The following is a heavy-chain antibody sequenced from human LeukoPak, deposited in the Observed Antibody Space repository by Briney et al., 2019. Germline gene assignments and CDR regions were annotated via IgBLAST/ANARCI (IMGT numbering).Heavy chain of an antibody. D-gene: IGHD3-22*01. Sequence: SETLSLTCTVSGGSISSGGYYWSWIRQHPGKGLEWIGYIYYSGSTYYSPSLKSRVTISADTSKNQFSLKLSSVTAADTAVYYCARGDSSGYYFLFDYWGQGTLVTVSS. CDR3: ARGDSSGYYFLFDY. J-gene: IGHJ4*02. CDR1: GGSISSGGYY. V-gene: IGHV4-31*03. CDR2: IYYSGST.